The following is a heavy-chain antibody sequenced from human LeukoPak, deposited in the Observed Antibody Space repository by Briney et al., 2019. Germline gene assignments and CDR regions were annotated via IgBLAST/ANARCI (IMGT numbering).Heavy chain of an antibody. CDR3: ARRLDYCSGGSCYLGDAFDI. D-gene: IGHD2-15*01. CDR1: GYSFTSYW. V-gene: IGHV5-51*01. CDR2: IYPGDSDT. Sequence: GESLKISCKGSGYSFTSYWIAWVRQMPGKGLEWMGIIYPGDSDTRYSPSFQGQVTISADKSISTAYLQWSSLKASDTAMYYCARRLDYCSGGSCYLGDAFDIWGQGTMVTVSS. J-gene: IGHJ3*02.